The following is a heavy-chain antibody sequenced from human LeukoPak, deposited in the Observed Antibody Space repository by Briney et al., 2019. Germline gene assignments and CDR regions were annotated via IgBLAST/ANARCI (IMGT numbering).Heavy chain of an antibody. CDR1: GGSISSGDYY. CDR2: IYYSGST. V-gene: IGHV4-30-4*01. Sequence: SETLSLTCSVSGGSISSGDYYWSWIRQPPGKGLEWIGYIYYSGSTYYNPSLKSRVTISVDTSKNQFSLKLSSVTAADTAVYYCARVEFTWYYFDYWGQGTLVTVSS. CDR3: ARVEFTWYYFDY. J-gene: IGHJ4*02. D-gene: IGHD2/OR15-2a*01.